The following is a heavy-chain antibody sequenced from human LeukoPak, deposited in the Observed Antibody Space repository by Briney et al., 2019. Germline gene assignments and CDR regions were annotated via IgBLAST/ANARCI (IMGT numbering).Heavy chain of an antibody. Sequence: GGSLRLSCAVSGFTFSSYAMSWVRQAPGKGLEWVSAISGSGGSTYYADSVKGRFTISRDNSKNTLYLQMNSLRAEDTAVYYCARAGLLWFGELLLDYWGQGTLVTVSS. CDR1: GFTFSSYA. J-gene: IGHJ4*02. CDR3: ARAGLLWFGELLLDY. CDR2: ISGSGGST. D-gene: IGHD3-10*01. V-gene: IGHV3-23*01.